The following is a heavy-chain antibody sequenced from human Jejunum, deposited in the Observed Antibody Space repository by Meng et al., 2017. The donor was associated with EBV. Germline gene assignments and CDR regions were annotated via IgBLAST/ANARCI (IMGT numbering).Heavy chain of an antibody. D-gene: IGHD2-15*01. J-gene: IGHJ4*02. V-gene: IGHV1-18*01. Sequence: QVQLVKSGAEVKEAGAAVQVFCNASSYTFTNYGVSWVRQAPGQGLEWMGWISAYNGNTAYAQKLQGRVTMTTDTPTSTAYMELRSLRSDDTAVYYCTILSHCDGGICYSYDYWGQGTLVTVSS. CDR3: TILSHCDGGICYSYDY. CDR2: ISAYNGNT. CDR1: SYTFTNYG.